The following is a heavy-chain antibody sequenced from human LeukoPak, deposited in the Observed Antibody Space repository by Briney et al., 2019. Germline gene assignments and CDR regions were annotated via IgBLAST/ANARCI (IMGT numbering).Heavy chain of an antibody. CDR2: IRSKAYGGTT. J-gene: IGHJ4*02. CDR1: GFTFGDYA. D-gene: IGHD3-10*01. CDR3: TRAGNHVLLWFGEYD. Sequence: PGGSLRLSCTASGFTFGDYAMSWVRQAPGKGLGWVGFIRSKAYGGTTEYAASVKGRFTISRDDSKSIAYLQMNSLKTEDTAVYYCTRAGNHVLLWFGEYDWGQGTLVTVSS. V-gene: IGHV3-49*04.